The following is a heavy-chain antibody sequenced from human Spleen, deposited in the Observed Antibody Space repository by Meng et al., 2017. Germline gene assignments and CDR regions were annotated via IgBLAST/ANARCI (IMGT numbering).Heavy chain of an antibody. CDR1: GYSFTAYA. CDR2: INTYNGTP. J-gene: IGHJ4*02. Sequence: GQRVQSVSELRMPRVSLKFSCKACGYSFTAYAMAWVRPVPGQGLEWMGWINTYNGTPTYAQDFTGRFVFSLDTSVSTAYLQISGLKAEDTAVYYCARHRSSSWSDYWGQGTLVTVSS. D-gene: IGHD6-13*01. V-gene: IGHV7-4-1*02. CDR3: ARHRSSSWSDY.